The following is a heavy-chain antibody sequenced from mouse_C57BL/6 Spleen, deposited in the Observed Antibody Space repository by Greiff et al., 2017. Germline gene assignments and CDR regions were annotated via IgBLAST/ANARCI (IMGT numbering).Heavy chain of an antibody. D-gene: IGHD3-2*02. CDR2: IYPGSGST. CDR3: ANGNSSGVDY. V-gene: IGHV1-55*01. J-gene: IGHJ2*01. Sequence: QVQLQQPGAELVKPGASVKMSCKASGYTFTSSWITWVKQRPGQGLEWIGDIYPGSGSTNYNEKFKSKATLTVDTSSSSAYMQLSSLTSEDAAVYYCANGNSSGVDYWGQGTTLTVSS. CDR1: GYTFTSSW.